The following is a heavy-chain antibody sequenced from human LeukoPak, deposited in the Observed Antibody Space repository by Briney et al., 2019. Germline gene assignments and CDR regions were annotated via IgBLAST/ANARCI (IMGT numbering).Heavy chain of an antibody. CDR3: ARARRYCSSTSCPPYYFDY. Sequence: PSGTLSLTSTVSVGSTSVYYWSWIRHPPGKGLEAMGPTYNSGNTNYNPSLKSRVTISVDTSKNQFSLKLSSVTAADTAVYYCARARRYCSSTSCPPYYFDYWGQGTLVTVSS. D-gene: IGHD2-2*01. J-gene: IGHJ4*02. CDR2: TYNSGNT. CDR1: VGSTSVYY. V-gene: IGHV4-59*01.